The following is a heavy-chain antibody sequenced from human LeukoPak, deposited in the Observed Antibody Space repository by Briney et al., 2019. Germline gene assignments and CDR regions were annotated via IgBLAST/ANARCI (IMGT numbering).Heavy chain of an antibody. V-gene: IGHV3-23*01. CDR1: GFTFRTYA. CDR3: ARDGTLDY. D-gene: IGHD1-14*01. Sequence: GGSLRLSCAAAGFTFRTYAMTWVRQAPGKGLEWVSGIRGDGGGTYYADSVKGRFTISRDNSKNTLYLQMNSLRAEDTAVYYCARDGTLDYWGQGTLVTVSP. J-gene: IGHJ4*02. CDR2: IRGDGGGT.